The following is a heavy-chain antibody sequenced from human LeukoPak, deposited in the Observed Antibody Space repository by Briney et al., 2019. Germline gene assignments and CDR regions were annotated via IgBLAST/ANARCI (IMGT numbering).Heavy chain of an antibody. CDR1: GYTFPSYF. J-gene: IGHJ4*02. D-gene: IGHD1-26*01. V-gene: IGHV1-46*01. CDR3: ASCGGSYSSYYFDY. Sequence: ASVKVSCKASGYTFPSYFMHWVRQAPGQGLEWMGIINPTGGSTTYAQKFQGRVTMTRDTSTSTAYMELSSLRSEDTAVYYCASCGGSYSSYYFDYWGQGTLVTVSS. CDR2: INPTGGST.